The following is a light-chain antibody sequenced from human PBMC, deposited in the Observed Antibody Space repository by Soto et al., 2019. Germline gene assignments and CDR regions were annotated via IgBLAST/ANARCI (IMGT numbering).Light chain of an antibody. CDR1: SSNIGSNT. CDR3: AAWDGSLKGVV. J-gene: IGLJ2*01. V-gene: IGLV1-44*01. Sequence: QSVLTQPPSASGTPGQRVTLSCSGSSSNIGSNTVNWYQQFPRTAPKLLMYNNNQPPSGVPDRFSGSKSGTSASLAISGLQSEDEADYYCAAWDGSLKGVVFGGGTKLTVL. CDR2: NNN.